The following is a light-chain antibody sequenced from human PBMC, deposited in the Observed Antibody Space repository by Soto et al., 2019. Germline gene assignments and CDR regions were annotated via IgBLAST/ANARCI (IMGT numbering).Light chain of an antibody. CDR3: QQYGSSIT. CDR1: QSVSSSY. Sequence: EIVLTQSQGNLSLSPGERATLSCRASQSVSSSYLAWYQQKPGQAPRLLIYGASSRATGIPDRFSGSGSGTDFTLTISRLEPEDFAVYYCQQYGSSITFGQGRRLENK. J-gene: IGKJ5*01. V-gene: IGKV3-20*01. CDR2: GAS.